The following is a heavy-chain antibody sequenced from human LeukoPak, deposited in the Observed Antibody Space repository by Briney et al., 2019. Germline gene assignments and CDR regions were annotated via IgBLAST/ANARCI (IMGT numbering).Heavy chain of an antibody. CDR3: AANTAAGTGGAFDI. V-gene: IGHV1-69*05. D-gene: IGHD6-13*01. CDR2: IIPIFGTA. Sequence: ASVKVSCKASGGTFSSYAISWVRQAPGQGLEWMGGIIPIFGTANYAQKFQGRVTITTDESTSTAYMELSSLRSEDTAVYYCAANTAAGTGGAFDIWGQGTMVTVSS. CDR1: GGTFSSYA. J-gene: IGHJ3*02.